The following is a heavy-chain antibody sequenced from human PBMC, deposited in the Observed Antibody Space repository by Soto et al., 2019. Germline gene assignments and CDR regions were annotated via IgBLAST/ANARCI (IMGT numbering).Heavy chain of an antibody. CDR3: ARDAPICGDCSSTSRYCSQYYYYGMDV. J-gene: IGHJ6*02. Sequence: SETLSLTCTVSGGSISSGGYYWSWIRQHPGKGLEWIGYIYYSGSTYYNPSLKSRVTISVDTSKNQFSLKLSSVTAADTAVYYCARDAPICGDCSSTSRYCSQYYYYGMDVWGQGTTVT. CDR1: GGSISSGGYY. D-gene: IGHD2-2*01. V-gene: IGHV4-31*03. CDR2: IYYSGST.